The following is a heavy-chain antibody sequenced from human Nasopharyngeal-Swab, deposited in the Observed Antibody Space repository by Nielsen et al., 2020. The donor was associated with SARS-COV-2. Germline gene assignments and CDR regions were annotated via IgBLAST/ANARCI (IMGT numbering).Heavy chain of an antibody. CDR3: ARRLRNYWYFDL. CDR1: GGSISSYY. J-gene: IGHJ2*01. Sequence: SETLSLTCNVSGGSISSYYWSWIRQPPGKGLEWIGDISYSGSTNYNPSLKSRVTLSLDTSKNQFSLKLSSVTAADTAVHYCARRLRNYWYFDLWGRGTLVTVSS. D-gene: IGHD4-17*01. V-gene: IGHV4-59*01. CDR2: ISYSGST.